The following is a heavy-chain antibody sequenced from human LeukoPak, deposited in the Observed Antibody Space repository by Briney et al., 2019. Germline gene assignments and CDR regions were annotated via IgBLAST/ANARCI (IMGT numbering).Heavy chain of an antibody. CDR3: ARAGSSLSWYYYYGMDV. Sequence: ASVKVSCKASRYTFTGYYMHWVRQAPGQGLEWMGRINPNSGGTNYAQKFQGRVTMTRDTSISTAYMELSRLRSDDTAVYYCARAGSSLSWYYYYGMDVWGQGTTVTVSS. CDR1: RYTFTGYY. CDR2: INPNSGGT. V-gene: IGHV1-2*06. D-gene: IGHD6-6*01. J-gene: IGHJ6*02.